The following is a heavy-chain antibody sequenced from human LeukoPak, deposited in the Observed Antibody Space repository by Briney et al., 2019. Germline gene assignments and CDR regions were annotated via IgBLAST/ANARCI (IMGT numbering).Heavy chain of an antibody. CDR2: IYYSGKT. CDR3: ARLLDSDRSGDPDTFDM. Sequence: PSETLSLTCTVSGGSISSHYWSWIRQPPGKGLEWIGYIYYSGKTYYYPSLQSRVTISVDTSKNHFSLKVTSVTAADTAVYYCARLLDSDRSGDPDTFDMWGQGTMVTVSS. V-gene: IGHV4-59*11. D-gene: IGHD3-22*01. CDR1: GGSISSHY. J-gene: IGHJ3*02.